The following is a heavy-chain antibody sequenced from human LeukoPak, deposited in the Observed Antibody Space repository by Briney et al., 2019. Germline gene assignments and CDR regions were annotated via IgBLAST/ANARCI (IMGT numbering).Heavy chain of an antibody. CDR1: GFTFSSYE. CDR2: ISSSGSTI. Sequence: GGSLRLSCAASGFTFSSYEMNWVRQAPGKGLEWVSYISSSGSTIYYADSVKGRFTISRDNAKNSLYLQMNSLRAEGTAVYYCARGLWFGELSTIGFDYWGQGTLVTVSS. CDR3: ARGLWFGELSTIGFDY. D-gene: IGHD3-10*01. J-gene: IGHJ4*02. V-gene: IGHV3-48*03.